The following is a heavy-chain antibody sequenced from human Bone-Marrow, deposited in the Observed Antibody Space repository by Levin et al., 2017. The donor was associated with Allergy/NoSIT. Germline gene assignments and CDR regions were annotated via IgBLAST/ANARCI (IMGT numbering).Heavy chain of an antibody. CDR2: ISAYNGNT. J-gene: IGHJ6*02. Sequence: VASVKVSCKASGYTFTSYGISWVRQAPGQGLEWMGWISAYNGNTNYAQKLQGRVTMTTDTSTSTAYMELRSLRSDDTAVYYCAREPTKPTTYCISTSCRYYYYYGMDVWGQGTTVTVSS. V-gene: IGHV1-18*01. CDR1: GYTFTSYG. CDR3: AREPTKPTTYCISTSCRYYYYYGMDV. D-gene: IGHD2-2*01.